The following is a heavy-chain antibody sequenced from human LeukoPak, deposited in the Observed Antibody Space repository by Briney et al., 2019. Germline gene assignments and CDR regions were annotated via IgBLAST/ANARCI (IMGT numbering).Heavy chain of an antibody. J-gene: IGHJ5*02. CDR3: AKYYYGSGSYCTSWFDP. V-gene: IGHV4-59*01. CDR2: IYYSGST. D-gene: IGHD3-10*01. CDR1: GDSISSYY. Sequence: PAETLSLTCTVSGDSISSYYWSWIRQPPGKGLEWIGYIYYSGSTNYNPSFKSRVTISVDTSKNQYYLKLSSVTAADTAVYSCAKYYYGSGSYCTSWFDPWGQGTLVTVSS.